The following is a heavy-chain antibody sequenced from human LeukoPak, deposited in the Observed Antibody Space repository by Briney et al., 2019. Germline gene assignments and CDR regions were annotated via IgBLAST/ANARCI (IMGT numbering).Heavy chain of an antibody. V-gene: IGHV1-2*06. CDR1: GYTFTSYG. Sequence: ASVKVSCNASGYTFTSYGISWVRQAPGQGLEWMGRINPNSGGTNYAQKFQGRVTMTRDTSISTAYMELSRLRSDDTAVYYCARQYDHVDYWGQGTLVTVSS. D-gene: IGHD1-14*01. CDR3: ARQYDHVDY. J-gene: IGHJ4*02. CDR2: INPNSGGT.